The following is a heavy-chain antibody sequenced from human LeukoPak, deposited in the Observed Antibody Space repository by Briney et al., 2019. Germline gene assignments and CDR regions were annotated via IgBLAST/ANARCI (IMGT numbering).Heavy chain of an antibody. Sequence: GGSLRLSCADSGLTFTDYWVSWVRQAPGKGLEWLGNIHRDGSQKFYGDSVRGRFTISRDNAKNSAYLEMNSLRGEDTAIYYCSGGSNWRFDPWGQGTLVTISS. J-gene: IGHJ5*02. V-gene: IGHV3-7*04. CDR1: GLTFTDYW. D-gene: IGHD6-13*01. CDR2: IHRDGSQK. CDR3: SGGSNWRFDP.